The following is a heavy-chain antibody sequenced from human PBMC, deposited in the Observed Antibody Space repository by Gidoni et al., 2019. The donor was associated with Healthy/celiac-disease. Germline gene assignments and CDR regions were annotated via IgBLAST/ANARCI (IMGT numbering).Heavy chain of an antibody. Sequence: QVQLVQSGAEVKKPGSSVKVSCKASGGTFSSYAISWVRQAPGQGLEWMGGIIPIIGTANYAQKFQGRVTITADKSTSTAYMELSSLRSEDTAVYYCARESLGGDYSGQADYWGQGTLVTVSS. CDR1: GGTFSSYA. CDR3: ARESLGGDYSGQADY. CDR2: IIPIIGTA. V-gene: IGHV1-69*06. D-gene: IGHD4-17*01. J-gene: IGHJ4*02.